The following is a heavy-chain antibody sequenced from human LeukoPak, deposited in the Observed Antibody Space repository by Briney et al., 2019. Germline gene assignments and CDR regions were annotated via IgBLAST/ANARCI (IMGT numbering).Heavy chain of an antibody. J-gene: IGHJ6*02. Sequence: SQTLSLTCAISGDSVSSNRAAWNWIRQSPSRGLEWLGRTYYRSKWYNNYAASVKSRITISPDTSKNQFSLHLNSVTPEDTAVYYCAKDGGDYGSSYAMDVWDQGTTVTVSS. CDR1: GDSVSSNRAA. CDR2: TYYRSKWYN. V-gene: IGHV6-1*01. D-gene: IGHD4-17*01. CDR3: AKDGGDYGSSYAMDV.